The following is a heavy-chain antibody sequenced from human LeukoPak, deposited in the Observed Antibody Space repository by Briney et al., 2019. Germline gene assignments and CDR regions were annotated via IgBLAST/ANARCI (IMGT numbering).Heavy chain of an antibody. CDR2: ISSSSSTI. V-gene: IGHV3-48*01. D-gene: IGHD3-10*01. J-gene: IGHJ4*02. CDR1: GFTVSSYS. CDR3: ARIGGSGSYSGHYFDH. Sequence: GGSLRLSCAASGFTVSSYSMNWVRQAPGKGLEWVSYISSSSSTIYYADSVKGRFTISRDNAKNSLYLQMNSLRAEDTAVYYCARIGGSGSYSGHYFDHWGQGTLVTVSS.